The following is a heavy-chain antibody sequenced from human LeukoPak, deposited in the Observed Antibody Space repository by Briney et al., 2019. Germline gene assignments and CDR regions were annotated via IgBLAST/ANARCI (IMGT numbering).Heavy chain of an antibody. J-gene: IGHJ4*02. CDR1: GLTFSSYA. CDR3: AKRQVVGDGGFDY. Sequence: PGGSLRLSCAASGLTFSSYAMSWVRQAPGKGLEWVSAISGSGGGTYYAGSVKGRFTISRDNSKNTPYLQVNSLRAEDTAVYYCAKRQVVGDGGFDYWGQGTLVTVSS. V-gene: IGHV3-23*01. CDR2: ISGSGGGT. D-gene: IGHD6-19*01.